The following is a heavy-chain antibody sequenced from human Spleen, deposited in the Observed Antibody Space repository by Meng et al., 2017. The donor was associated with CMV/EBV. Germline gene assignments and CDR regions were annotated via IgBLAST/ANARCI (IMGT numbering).Heavy chain of an antibody. Sequence: GESLKISCAASGFTFDDYAMDWVRQAPGKGLEWVSLISWDGGSTYYADSVKGLFIIPRDNSKNTLYLQMNSLRADDTALYYCAKDGGGMDVWGQGTTVTVSS. V-gene: IGHV3-43D*03. CDR2: ISWDGGST. CDR1: GFTFDDYA. D-gene: IGHD3-16*01. CDR3: AKDGGGMDV. J-gene: IGHJ6*02.